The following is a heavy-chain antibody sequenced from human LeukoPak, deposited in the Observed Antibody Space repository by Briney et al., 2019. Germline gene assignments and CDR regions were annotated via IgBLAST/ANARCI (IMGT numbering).Heavy chain of an antibody. CDR3: ARDPGYSRPSSYGYFDH. D-gene: IGHD1-26*01. Sequence: GGSLRLSCATSGFTFSAYSMIWVRQTPGKGLECLSYITSSSDSIHYADSVRGRFTVSRDNAKNSLYPQMNSLRDEDTAVYYCARDPGYSRPSSYGYFDHWGQGTLATVSS. CDR2: ITSSSDSI. J-gene: IGHJ4*02. CDR1: GFTFSAYS. V-gene: IGHV3-48*02.